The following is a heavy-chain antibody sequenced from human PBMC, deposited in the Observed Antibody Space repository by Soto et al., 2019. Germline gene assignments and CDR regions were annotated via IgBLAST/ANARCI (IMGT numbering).Heavy chain of an antibody. J-gene: IGHJ3*01. CDR1: DSSMSPYY. V-gene: IGHV4-59*01. CDR3: AREKDLILGGYAFGY. D-gene: IGHD1-26*01. Sequence: QVQLQESGPRLVKPSETLSLTCSVSDSSMSPYYWTWFRQAPGKGLEWIGHLLYRGTATYNPALKGRFNIALDTSKKQVYLKLSSVIAADTAVYYCAREKDLILGGYAFGYWGPGTLVTVSS. CDR2: LLYRGTA.